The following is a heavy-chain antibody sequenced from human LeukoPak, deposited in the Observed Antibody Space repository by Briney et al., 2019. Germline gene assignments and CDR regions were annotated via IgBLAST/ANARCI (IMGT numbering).Heavy chain of an antibody. CDR1: GYTFTGYY. D-gene: IGHD6-13*01. J-gene: IGHJ3*02. CDR2: INPNSGGT. CDR3: AREGINSSSSWYAFDI. V-gene: IGHV1-2*04. Sequence: AASVKVSCKASGYTFTGYYMHWVGQARGQGLEWMGLINPNSGGTNYAQKFQGWVTMTRATSISTAYMELSRLRSDDTAVYYCAREGINSSSSWYAFDIWSQATMVTVSS.